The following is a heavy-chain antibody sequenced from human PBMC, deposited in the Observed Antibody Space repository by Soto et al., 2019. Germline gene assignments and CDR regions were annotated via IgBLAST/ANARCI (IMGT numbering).Heavy chain of an antibody. Sequence: PWWSLRLSCSASVFTFSSYAMSWVRQAPGKGLEWVSAISGSGGSTYYADSVKGRFTISRDNSKNTLYLQMNSLRAEDTAVYYCAKAEGSAGPYYYYYYGMDVWGQGTTVTVSS. V-gene: IGHV3-23*01. CDR1: VFTFSSYA. CDR2: ISGSGGST. CDR3: AKAEGSAGPYYYYYYGMDV. J-gene: IGHJ6*02.